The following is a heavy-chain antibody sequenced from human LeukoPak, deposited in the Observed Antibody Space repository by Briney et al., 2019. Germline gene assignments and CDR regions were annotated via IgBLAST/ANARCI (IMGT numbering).Heavy chain of an antibody. D-gene: IGHD3-3*01. CDR2: IKQDGSEK. Sequence: GGSLRLSCVASGFTFSSYWMSWVRQAPGKGLEWVANIKQDGSEKYYVDSVKGRFTISRDNAKNSLYLQMNSLRAEDTAVYYCARFTIFGVFGLPPPGYFRHWGQGTLVTVSS. V-gene: IGHV3-7*01. J-gene: IGHJ1*01. CDR3: ARFTIFGVFGLPPPGYFRH. CDR1: GFTFSSYW.